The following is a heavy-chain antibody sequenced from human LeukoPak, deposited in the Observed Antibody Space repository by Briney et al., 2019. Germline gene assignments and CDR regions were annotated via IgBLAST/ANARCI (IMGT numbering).Heavy chain of an antibody. J-gene: IGHJ3*02. CDR1: GFTFSSYW. CDR2: IKQDGSEK. CDR3: AREYSSSLGGFDI. Sequence: GGSLRLSCAASGFTFSSYWMSWARQAPGKGLEWVANIKQDGSEKYYVDSVKGRFTISRDNAKNSLYLQMNSLRAEDTAVYYCAREYSSSLGGFDIWGQGTMVTVSS. D-gene: IGHD6-6*01. V-gene: IGHV3-7*01.